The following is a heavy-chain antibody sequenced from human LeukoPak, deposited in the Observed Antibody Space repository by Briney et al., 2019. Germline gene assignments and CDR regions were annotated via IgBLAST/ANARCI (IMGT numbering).Heavy chain of an antibody. CDR2: ISGSGGST. CDR3: ATLGDYGGNRGLGSPDY. V-gene: IGHV3-23*01. CDR1: GFTFSSYA. J-gene: IGHJ4*02. Sequence: GGSLRLSCAASGFTFSSYAMSWVRQAPGKGLEWVSAISGSGGSTYYADSVKGRFTISRDNSKNMLYLQMNSLRAEDTAVYYCATLGDYGGNRGLGSPDYWGQGTLVTVSS. D-gene: IGHD4-23*01.